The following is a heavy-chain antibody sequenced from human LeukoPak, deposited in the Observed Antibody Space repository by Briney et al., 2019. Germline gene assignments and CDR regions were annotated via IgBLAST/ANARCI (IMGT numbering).Heavy chain of an antibody. J-gene: IGHJ4*02. CDR3: AKTRGISISGVVPLCDY. CDR1: GFTFSTSG. CDR2: ISGSGGTP. D-gene: IGHD3-3*01. V-gene: IGHV3-23*01. Sequence: GGSLRLSCAASGFTFSTSGMTWVRQASGKGLDWVSIISGSGGTPYYTDSVKGRFTISRDNYKNTLYLQMNSLRAEDTAVYYCAKTRGISISGVVPLCDYWGQGTLVTVSS.